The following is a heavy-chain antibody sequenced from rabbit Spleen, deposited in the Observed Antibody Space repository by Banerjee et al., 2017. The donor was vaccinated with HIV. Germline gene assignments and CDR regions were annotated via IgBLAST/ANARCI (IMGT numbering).Heavy chain of an antibody. CDR1: GFSFSSGYD. V-gene: IGHV1S40*01. CDR2: IYAGSSGRT. J-gene: IGHJ4*01. CDR3: AREKDPKDIGDGYVDL. Sequence: QSLEESGGDLVKPGASLTLTCTASGFSFSSGYDMCWVRQALGKGLEWIACIYAGSSGRTYYASWAKGRFTISKTSSTTVDLKMTSLTAADTATYFCAREKDPKDIGDGYVDLWGQGTLVTVS. D-gene: IGHD6-1*01.